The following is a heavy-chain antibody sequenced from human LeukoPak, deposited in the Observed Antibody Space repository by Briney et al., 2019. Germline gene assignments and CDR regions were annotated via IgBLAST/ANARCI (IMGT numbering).Heavy chain of an antibody. CDR2: IYYSGST. CDR1: GGSISSSY. V-gene: IGHV4-59*13. J-gene: IGHJ5*02. CDR3: ARGASGSYFWFDP. Sequence: KPSETLSLTCTVSGGSISSSYWSWIRQPPGKGLEWIGYIYYSGSTNYSPSLKSRVTISVDTSKNQLSLKLSSVTAADTAAYYCARGASGSYFWFDPWGQGTLVTVSS. D-gene: IGHD1-26*01.